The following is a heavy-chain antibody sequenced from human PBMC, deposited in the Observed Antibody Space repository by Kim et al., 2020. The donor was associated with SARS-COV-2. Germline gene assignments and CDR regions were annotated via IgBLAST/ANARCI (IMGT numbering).Heavy chain of an antibody. D-gene: IGHD3-10*01. Sequence: ASVKVSCKASGYTFTNYAINWVRQAPGQGLEWMGWINTNTGNPTYAQDFTGRFVFSLDTSVSTAYLQISSLKAEDTAVYYCARDQYYALGSYSSNWYFDLWGRGTLVTVSS. CDR3: ARDQYYALGSYSSNWYFDL. J-gene: IGHJ2*01. CDR1: GYTFTNYA. V-gene: IGHV7-4-1*02. CDR2: INTNTGNP.